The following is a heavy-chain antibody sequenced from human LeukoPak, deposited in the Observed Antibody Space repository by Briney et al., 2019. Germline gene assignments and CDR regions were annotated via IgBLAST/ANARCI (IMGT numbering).Heavy chain of an antibody. CDR2: ISYDGSNK. J-gene: IGHJ4*02. V-gene: IGHV3-30-3*01. CDR1: GFTFGDYA. D-gene: IGHD6-19*01. Sequence: GGSLRLSCTASGFTFGDYAMSWFRQAPDKGLEWVAVISYDGSNKYYADSVKGRFTISRDNSKNTLYLQMNSLRADDTAVYYCARDRDSSGWYEGFDYWGQGTLVTVSS. CDR3: ARDRDSSGWYEGFDY.